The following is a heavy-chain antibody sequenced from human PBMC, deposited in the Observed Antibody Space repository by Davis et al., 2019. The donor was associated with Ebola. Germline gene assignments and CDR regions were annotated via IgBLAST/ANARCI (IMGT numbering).Heavy chain of an antibody. D-gene: IGHD3-10*01. CDR2: ISAYNGNT. V-gene: IGHV1-18*04. Sequence: ASVKVSCKASGYTFTSYGISWVRQAPGQGLEWMGWISAYNGNTNYAQKLQGRVTMTTDTSTSTAYMELRSLRSDDTAVYYCARAGVREMVRGVGLTYNYYYYYMDVWGKGTTVTVSS. CDR1: GYTFTSYG. CDR3: ARAGVREMVRGVGLTYNYYYYYMDV. J-gene: IGHJ6*03.